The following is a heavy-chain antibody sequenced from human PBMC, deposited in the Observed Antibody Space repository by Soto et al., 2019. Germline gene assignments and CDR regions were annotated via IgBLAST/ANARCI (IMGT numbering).Heavy chain of an antibody. Sequence: ASVKVSCKTSGYTFSNYYMHWVRQAPGKGLEWMGGFDPEDGETIYAQKFQGRVTMTEDTSTDTAYMELSSLRSEDTAVYYCATAGYCSGGSCYSYYYYYMDVWGKGTTVTVSS. D-gene: IGHD2-15*01. CDR3: ATAGYCSGGSCYSYYYYYMDV. V-gene: IGHV1-24*01. CDR1: GYTFSNYY. CDR2: FDPEDGET. J-gene: IGHJ6*03.